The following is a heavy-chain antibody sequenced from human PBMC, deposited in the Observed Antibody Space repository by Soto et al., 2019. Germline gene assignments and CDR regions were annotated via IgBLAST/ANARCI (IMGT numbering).Heavy chain of an antibody. CDR3: ASDARLYYYCSGSYLYLRYYGYGLDV. J-gene: IGHJ6*01. CDR1: GYTFTSYG. Sequence: QVQLVQSGAEVKKPGASVKVSCKASGYTFTSYGISWVRQAPGQGLEWMGWISAYNGNTNYAQKLQGRVTMITDTSTRRAYMELRRLRYDDTAVYDCASDARLYYYCSGSYLYLRYYGYGLDVWGQGTPVNVSS. V-gene: IGHV1-18*01. CDR2: ISAYNGNT. D-gene: IGHD3-10*01.